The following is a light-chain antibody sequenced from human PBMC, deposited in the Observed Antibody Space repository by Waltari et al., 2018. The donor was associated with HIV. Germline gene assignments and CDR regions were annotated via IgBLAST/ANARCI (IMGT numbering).Light chain of an antibody. V-gene: IGKV3-15*01. CDR2: GAS. CDR1: QSVSST. CDR3: QQYNNWPLT. Sequence: EIVMTQSPATLSVSPGERATLSCRASQSVSSTLAWYQQKPGQTTRLLIYGASTRAAGIPARFSGSGSGTEFTLTISSLQSEDFAVYYCQQYNNWPLTFGGGTKVEIK. J-gene: IGKJ4*01.